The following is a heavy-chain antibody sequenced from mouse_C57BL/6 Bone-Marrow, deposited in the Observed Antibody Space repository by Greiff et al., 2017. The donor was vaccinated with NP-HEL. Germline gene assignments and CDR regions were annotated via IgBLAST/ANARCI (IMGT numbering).Heavy chain of an antibody. CDR2: LYPRDGST. CDR3: ARLIPNYYGSSYWYFDV. CDR1: GYTFTSYD. J-gene: IGHJ1*03. Sequence: VKLMESGPELVKPGASVKLSCKASGYTFTSYDINWVKQRPGQGLEWIGWLYPRDGSTKYNETFKGKATLTVDTSSSTAYMELHSLTSEDSAVYFCARLIPNYYGSSYWYFDVWGTGTTVTVSS. V-gene: IGHV1-85*01. D-gene: IGHD1-1*01.